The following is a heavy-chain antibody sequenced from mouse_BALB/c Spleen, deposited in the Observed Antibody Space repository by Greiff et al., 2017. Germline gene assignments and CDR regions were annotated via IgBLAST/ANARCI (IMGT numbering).Heavy chain of an antibody. D-gene: IGHD2-14*01. CDR1: GFTFSSYG. CDR2: INSNGGST. CDR3: ARRGDYRFSWFAY. Sequence: EVQGVESGGGLVQPGGSLKLSCAASGFTFSSYGMSWVRQTPDKRLELVATINSNGGSTYYPDSVKGRFTISRDNPKNTLFLQMTSLRSEDTAMYYCARRGDYRFSWFAYWGQGTLVTVSA. V-gene: IGHV5-6-3*01. J-gene: IGHJ3*01.